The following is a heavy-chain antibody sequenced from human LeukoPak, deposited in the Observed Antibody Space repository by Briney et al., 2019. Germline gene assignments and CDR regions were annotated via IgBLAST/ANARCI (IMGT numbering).Heavy chain of an antibody. V-gene: IGHV3-30*02. CDR3: AKDSYYDSSGPGDC. D-gene: IGHD3-22*01. Sequence: GGSLRLSCAASGFTLINNGMHWVRQAPGKGLEWAAFIRNDGSTKYYADSVKGRFTISRDNSKNSLYLQMNSLRTEDTALYYCAKDSYYDSSGPGDCWGQGTLVTVSS. J-gene: IGHJ4*02. CDR2: IRNDGSTK. CDR1: GFTLINNG.